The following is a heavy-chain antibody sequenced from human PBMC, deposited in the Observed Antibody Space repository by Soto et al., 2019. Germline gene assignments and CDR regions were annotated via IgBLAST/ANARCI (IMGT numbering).Heavy chain of an antibody. D-gene: IGHD3-10*01. Sequence: ASVKVSCKVSGYTLTELSMHWVRQAPGKGLEWMGGFDPEDGETIYAQKFQGRVTMTEDTSTDTAYMELSSLRSEDTAVYYCATATAKPTYYYGSGTSAYYYYYMDVWGKGTTVTVSS. CDR3: ATATAKPTYYYGSGTSAYYYYYMDV. CDR1: GYTLTELS. V-gene: IGHV1-24*01. CDR2: FDPEDGET. J-gene: IGHJ6*03.